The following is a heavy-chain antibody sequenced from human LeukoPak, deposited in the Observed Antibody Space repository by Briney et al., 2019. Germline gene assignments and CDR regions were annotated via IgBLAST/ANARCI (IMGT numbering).Heavy chain of an antibody. CDR1: GFTFSSYG. J-gene: IGHJ4*02. CDR3: AKAVWFGELLSY. D-gene: IGHD3-10*01. V-gene: IGHV3-23*01. Sequence: GGSLRLSCAASGFTFSSYGMTWVRQAPGKGLEWVSTISNSGGSTYYADSVKGRFTISRDNSKSTLSLQMNSLRADDTAVYYCAKAVWFGELLSYWGQGTLVTVSS. CDR2: ISNSGGST.